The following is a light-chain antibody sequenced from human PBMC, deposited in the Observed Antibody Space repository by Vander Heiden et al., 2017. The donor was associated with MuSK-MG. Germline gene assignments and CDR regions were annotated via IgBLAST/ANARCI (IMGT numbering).Light chain of an antibody. Sequence: DVVMTQSPESLAVSLGERATINCKSSQSLLSNSNNKNYLAWYQQTPGQPPKLLIYWASTRESGVPDRFSGSGSGTDFTLTISSLQAEDVAVYYCQQYDSTPQTFGQGTKVEIK. V-gene: IGKV4-1*01. CDR1: QSLLSNSNNKNY. CDR2: WAS. J-gene: IGKJ1*01. CDR3: QQYDSTPQT.